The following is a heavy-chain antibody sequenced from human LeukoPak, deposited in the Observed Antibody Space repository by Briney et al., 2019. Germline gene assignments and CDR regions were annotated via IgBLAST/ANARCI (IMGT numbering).Heavy chain of an antibody. CDR2: ISAYNGNT. V-gene: IGHV1-18*01. J-gene: IGHJ4*02. CDR3: ARGLTLLSDY. D-gene: IGHD2-15*01. Sequence: ASVKVSYKASGYTFTSYGISWVGQAPRQGVEWMGWISAYNGNTNYAQKLQGRVTMTTDTSTSTPYMELRSLRSDDTAVYYCARGLTLLSDYWGQGTLVTVSS. CDR1: GYTFTSYG.